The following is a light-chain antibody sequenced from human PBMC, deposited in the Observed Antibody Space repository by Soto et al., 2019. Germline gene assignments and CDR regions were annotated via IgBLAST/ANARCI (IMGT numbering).Light chain of an antibody. CDR2: LGS. J-gene: IGKJ1*01. V-gene: IGKV2-28*01. CDR1: ARLLHKNGYNY. Sequence: DVVMTQSPLSLPVTLGLLASISCMSSARLLHKNGYNYVDWYMQKPGQSPQLLIYLGSNRASGVPDRFSGSGSDTYFTLEISRVEADDVGVYYCMQPLENFRTFGQGTKVDIK. CDR3: MQPLENFRT.